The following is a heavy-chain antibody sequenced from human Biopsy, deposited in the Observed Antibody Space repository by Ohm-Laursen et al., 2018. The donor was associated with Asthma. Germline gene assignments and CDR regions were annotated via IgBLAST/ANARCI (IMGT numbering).Heavy chain of an antibody. J-gene: IGHJ4*02. CDR3: ARGWNCGGDCYSLDY. D-gene: IGHD2-21*02. V-gene: IGHV4-59*12. Sequence: GTLSLTCTVSGVSIRSYYWTWIRQPPGKGLEWIGYIYRNGDTYYNPTLKNRFTISIDRSKNQFSLRLRSVTAADTAVYYCARGWNCGGDCYSLDYWGQGTLVTVSS. CDR1: GVSIRSYY. CDR2: IYRNGDT.